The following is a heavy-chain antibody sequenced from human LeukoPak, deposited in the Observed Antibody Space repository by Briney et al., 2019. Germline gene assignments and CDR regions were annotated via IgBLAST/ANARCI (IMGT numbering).Heavy chain of an antibody. CDR1: GFTFSSYS. J-gene: IGHJ4*02. CDR2: ISSSSSTI. Sequence: GGSLRLSCAASGFTFSSYSMNWVRQAPGQGLEWVSYISSSSSTIYYADSVKGRFTISRDNSKNTLFLQMNSLKADDTAVYYCAKGGGGVLASWGQGTLVTVSS. V-gene: IGHV3-48*01. CDR3: AKGGGGVLAS. D-gene: IGHD3-16*01.